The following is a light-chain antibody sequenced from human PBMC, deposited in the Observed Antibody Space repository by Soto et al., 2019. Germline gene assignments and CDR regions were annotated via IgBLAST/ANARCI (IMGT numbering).Light chain of an antibody. V-gene: IGKV1-39*01. CDR1: QSVSSF. Sequence: DILMTQSPASLSASVGERVTISCRASQSVSSFLYWYQQKTAKAPKCLIYATSSVQSDVPSRFSGSGSGTDFTLTINRLQPEDFATYFCQQSFDSPFTFGQGTKVEIK. J-gene: IGKJ2*01. CDR2: ATS. CDR3: QQSFDSPFT.